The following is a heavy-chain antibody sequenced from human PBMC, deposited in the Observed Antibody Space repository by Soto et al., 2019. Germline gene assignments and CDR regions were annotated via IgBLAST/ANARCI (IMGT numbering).Heavy chain of an antibody. J-gene: IGHJ6*02. D-gene: IGHD4-4*01. Sequence: QVQLVQSGAEVKKPGSSVRVSCQVSGGTFTTYAFNWVRQAPGQGLEWMGGIIPMYNKPNYAPNFLGRVTIAADPSTSTAYMELTTLRSEHTAGYFCARGYSGGYYYAMDVWGQGTTVTVSS. CDR3: ARGYSGGYYYAMDV. V-gene: IGHV1-69*01. CDR2: IIPMYNKP. CDR1: GGTFTTYA.